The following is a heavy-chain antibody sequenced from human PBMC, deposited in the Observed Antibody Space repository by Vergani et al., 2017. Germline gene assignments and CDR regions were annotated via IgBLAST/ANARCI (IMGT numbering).Heavy chain of an antibody. Sequence: QVQLQQWGAGLLKPSETLSLTCAVYGGSFSGYYWSWIRQPPGKGLEWIGEINHSGSTNYNPSLKSRVTISVDTSKNQFSLKLSSVTAADTAVYYCASTRGDCSSTSCYTRAAYYYYYMDVWGKGTTVTVSS. V-gene: IGHV4-34*01. CDR1: GGSFSGYY. D-gene: IGHD2-2*02. CDR3: ASTRGDCSSTSCYTRAAYYYYYMDV. CDR2: INHSGST. J-gene: IGHJ6*03.